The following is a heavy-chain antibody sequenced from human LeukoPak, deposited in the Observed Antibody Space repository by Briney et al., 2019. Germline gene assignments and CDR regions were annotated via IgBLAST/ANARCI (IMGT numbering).Heavy chain of an antibody. CDR1: GFTFSSYS. D-gene: IGHD1-26*01. CDR3: ARDYSGSYAAY. CDR2: ISSSSYI. V-gene: IGHV3-21*01. Sequence: PGGSLRLSCAASGFTFSSYSMNWVRRAPGKGLEWVSSISSSSYIYYADSVKGRFTISRDNAKNSLYLQMNSLRAEDTAVYYCARDYSGSYAAYWGQGTLVTVSS. J-gene: IGHJ4*02.